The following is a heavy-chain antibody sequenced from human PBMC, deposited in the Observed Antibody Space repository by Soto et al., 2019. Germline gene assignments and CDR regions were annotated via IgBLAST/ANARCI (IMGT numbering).Heavy chain of an antibody. V-gene: IGHV4-39*02. CDR2: IHYSGST. D-gene: IGHD5-12*01. CDR3: ARDDGLRDGKEYYYYYGMDV. CDR1: GVSISSNIYY. J-gene: IGHJ6*02. Sequence: SETLSLTCTVSGVSISSNIYYWGWIRQPPGKGLEWIGNIHYSGSTYYDSSLKSRVTISVDTSKNQFSLKLSSVTAADTAVYYCARDDGLRDGKEYYYYYGMDVWGQGTTVTVSS.